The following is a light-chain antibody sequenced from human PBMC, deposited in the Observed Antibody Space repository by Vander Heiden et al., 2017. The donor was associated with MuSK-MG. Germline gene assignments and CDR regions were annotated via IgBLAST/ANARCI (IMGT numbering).Light chain of an antibody. CDR2: DVT. CDR3: CSFAGSNTLL. J-gene: IGLJ3*02. Sequence: QSALTQPRSVSGPSGQAVTLSCTGTGSDVSNYNYVSWYQHHPGNAPGLMIYDVTKRPSGVPDRFSGSKSGNTASLTISGLQAEDEGDYYCCSFAGSNTLLFGGGTKLTVL. V-gene: IGLV2-11*01. CDR1: GSDVSNYNY.